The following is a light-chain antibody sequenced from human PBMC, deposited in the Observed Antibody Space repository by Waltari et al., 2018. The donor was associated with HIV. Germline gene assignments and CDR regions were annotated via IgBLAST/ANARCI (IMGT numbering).Light chain of an antibody. CDR1: RPNIGARFA. J-gene: IGLJ3*02. CDR2: GNS. CDR3: QSYDSSLSGSV. Sequence: QSVLTQPPSVSGAPGQRVTIPCSGSRPNIGARFAVHRSQQIPGTAPKRLIYGNSNRPSGVPDRCSGSKSGTSASLAIPGLQAEDEADYYCQSYDSSLSGSVFGGWTKLTVL. V-gene: IGLV1-40*01.